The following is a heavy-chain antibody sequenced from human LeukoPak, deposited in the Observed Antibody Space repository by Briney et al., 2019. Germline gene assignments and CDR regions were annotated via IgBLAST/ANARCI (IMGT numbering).Heavy chain of an antibody. Sequence: SSETLSLTCTVSGGSISSSSYYWGWIRQPPGKGLEWIGEINHSGSTNYNPSLKSRVTISVDTSKNQFSLKLSSVTAADTAVYYCAGALDGAARPTRFDYWGQGTLVTVSS. CDR3: AGALDGAARPTRFDY. CDR1: GGSISSSSYY. D-gene: IGHD6-6*01. J-gene: IGHJ4*02. V-gene: IGHV4-39*07. CDR2: INHSGST.